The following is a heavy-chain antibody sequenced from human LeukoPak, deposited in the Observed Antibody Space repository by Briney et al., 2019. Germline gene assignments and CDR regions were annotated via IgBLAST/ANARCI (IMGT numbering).Heavy chain of an antibody. CDR2: FSYSGST. Sequence: PSETLSLTCTVSRGSISNYYWGWIRQPPGKGLEWIGFFSYSGSTNYNPSLKSRVTISVDTSKKQFSLKLTSVTAADTAVYYCARDGPGDVGFDYWGQGTLVTVSS. V-gene: IGHV4-59*01. D-gene: IGHD7-27*01. CDR1: RGSISNYY. J-gene: IGHJ4*02. CDR3: ARDGPGDVGFDY.